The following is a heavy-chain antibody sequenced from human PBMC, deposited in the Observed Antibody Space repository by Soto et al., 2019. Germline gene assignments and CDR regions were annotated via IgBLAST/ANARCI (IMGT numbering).Heavy chain of an antibody. J-gene: IGHJ4*02. CDR3: ARDLGGWEDY. CDR1: GYTFTSYG. Sequence: GASVKVSCKASGYTFTSYGISWVRQAPGQGLEWMGWISAYNGHTKYAQKHQGRVTMTTDTSTSTAYMELRSLRSDDTAVYYCARDLGGWEDYWGQGTLVTSPQ. CDR2: ISAYNGHT. D-gene: IGHD6-19*01. V-gene: IGHV1-18*01.